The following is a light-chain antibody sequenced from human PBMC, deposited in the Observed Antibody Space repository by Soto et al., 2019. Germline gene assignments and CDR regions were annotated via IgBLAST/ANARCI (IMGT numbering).Light chain of an antibody. CDR2: DVS. CDR3: YSYTSSSTVL. Sequence: QSALTQPASVSGSPGQSITISCTGISSDIGGYNYVSWYQQLPGKAPKLMIYDVSNRRSGVSNRFSGSMSGNTASLTISGLQAEDEADYYCYSYTSSSTVLFGGGTKLTVL. CDR1: SSDIGGYNY. V-gene: IGLV2-14*03. J-gene: IGLJ2*01.